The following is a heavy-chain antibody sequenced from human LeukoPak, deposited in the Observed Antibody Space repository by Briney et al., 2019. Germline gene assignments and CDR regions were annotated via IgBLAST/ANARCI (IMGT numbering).Heavy chain of an antibody. CDR2: VYTSGST. J-gene: IGHJ4*02. CDR1: GGSISSDNYS. V-gene: IGHV4-61*02. D-gene: IGHD2/OR15-2a*01. CDR3: ARGFGSEGGTLLLFDY. Sequence: SETLSLTCTVSGGSISSDNYSWSWIRQPAGKGLEWIGRVYTSGSTNYNPSLKSRVTISVDTSKKQFSLKLSSVTAADTAVYYCARGFGSEGGTLLLFDYWSQGTVVTVSS.